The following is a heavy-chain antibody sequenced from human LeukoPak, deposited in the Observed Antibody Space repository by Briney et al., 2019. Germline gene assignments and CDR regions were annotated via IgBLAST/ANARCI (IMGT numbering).Heavy chain of an antibody. V-gene: IGHV4-39*01. D-gene: IGHD4-17*01. CDR3: ARSRDDYGDYAEAFDI. Sequence: SETPSLTCTVSGGSISSSSYYWGWIRQPPGKGLEWIGSIYYSGSTYYNPSLESRVTISVDTSKNQFSLKLSSVTAANTAVYYCARSRDDYGDYAEAFDIWGQGTMVTVSS. CDR1: GGSISSSSYY. J-gene: IGHJ3*02. CDR2: IYYSGST.